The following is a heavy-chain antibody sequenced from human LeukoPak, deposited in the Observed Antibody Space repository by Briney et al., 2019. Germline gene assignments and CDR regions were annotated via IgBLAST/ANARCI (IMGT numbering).Heavy chain of an antibody. D-gene: IGHD6-19*01. CDR2: ISSSSSYI. CDR3: AKIKSWLADSFDY. Sequence: GGSLRLSCAASGFTFSSYSMNWVRQAPGKGLEWVSSISSSSSYIYYADSVKGRFTISRDNSKNTLYLQMNSLRAEDTAVYYCAKIKSWLADSFDYWGQGTLVTVSS. J-gene: IGHJ4*02. V-gene: IGHV3-21*04. CDR1: GFTFSSYS.